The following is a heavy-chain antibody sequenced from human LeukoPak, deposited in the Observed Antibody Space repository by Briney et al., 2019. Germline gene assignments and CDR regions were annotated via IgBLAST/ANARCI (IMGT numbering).Heavy chain of an antibody. D-gene: IGHD4-17*01. J-gene: IGHJ3*02. CDR2: ISSTSTNM. CDR1: RFTFSTYS. V-gene: IGHV3-48*01. Sequence: PGGSLRLSCAASRFTFSTYSMNWVRQAPGRGLEWVSYISSTSTNMYYKDSVKGRFTISRDNAKNSLYLHMTSLRAEDTAVYYCVRNDGDDAFDIWGQGTRVTVSS. CDR3: VRNDGDDAFDI.